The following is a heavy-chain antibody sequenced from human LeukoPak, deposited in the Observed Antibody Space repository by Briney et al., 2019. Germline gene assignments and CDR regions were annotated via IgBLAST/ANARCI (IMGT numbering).Heavy chain of an antibody. CDR3: ARVVPAAIRGIDY. Sequence: SPTLSLTCTVSGGSISSGDYYWSWIRQPPGKGLEWIGYIYYSGSTYYNPSLKSRVTISVDTSKNQFSLKLSSVTAADTAVYYCARVVPAAIRGIDYWGQGTLVTVSS. J-gene: IGHJ4*02. CDR2: IYYSGST. D-gene: IGHD2-2*02. V-gene: IGHV4-30-4*01. CDR1: GGSISSGDYY.